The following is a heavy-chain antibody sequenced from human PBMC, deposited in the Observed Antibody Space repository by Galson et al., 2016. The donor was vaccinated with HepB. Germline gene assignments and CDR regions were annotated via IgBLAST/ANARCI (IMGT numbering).Heavy chain of an antibody. J-gene: IGHJ3*01. CDR3: ARAPILGRMAAAIHAFDF. CDR2: FYYTDDT. D-gene: IGHD6-13*01. Sequence: SETLSLTCTVSGASISGTEYYWGWIRQPPGGGLEWIGGFYYTDDTYYNPSLKSRVAMSVDRSKNQFSLRLDSVTAADTGVYYCARAPILGRMAAAIHAFDFWGQGTMVTVSS. V-gene: IGHV4-39*01. CDR1: GASISGTEYY.